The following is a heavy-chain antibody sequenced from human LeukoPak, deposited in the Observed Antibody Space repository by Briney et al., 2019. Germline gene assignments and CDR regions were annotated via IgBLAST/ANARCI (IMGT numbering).Heavy chain of an antibody. D-gene: IGHD3-16*01. J-gene: IGHJ4*02. Sequence: GRSLRLSCAASGFTFSSYAMSWVRQAPGKGLEWVSGLTGSGGITYYADSVKGRFTISRDNSKNTLYLQMNSLRAEDTAVYYCAKDDRLQRFLHWGQGTLVTVSS. CDR3: AKDDRLQRFLH. CDR1: GFTFSSYA. CDR2: LTGSGGIT. V-gene: IGHV3-23*01.